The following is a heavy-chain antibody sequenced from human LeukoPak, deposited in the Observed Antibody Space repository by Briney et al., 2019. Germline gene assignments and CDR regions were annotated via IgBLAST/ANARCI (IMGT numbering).Heavy chain of an antibody. CDR2: ISAGNGNT. Sequence: ASVKISCKASGYTFTDYSVHWMCQAPGQRLEWMGRISAGNGNTEYSQKFQDRVTITRDTSASTAYMELSSLRSEDTAVYYCARGSSGYPRYFDYWGQGTLVTVSS. V-gene: IGHV1-3*01. CDR3: ARGSSGYPRYFDY. J-gene: IGHJ4*02. CDR1: GYTFTDYS. D-gene: IGHD3-22*01.